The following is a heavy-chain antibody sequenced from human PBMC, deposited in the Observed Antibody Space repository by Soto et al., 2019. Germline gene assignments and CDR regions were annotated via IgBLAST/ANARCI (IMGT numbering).Heavy chain of an antibody. J-gene: IGHJ3*02. D-gene: IGHD3-3*01. Sequence: PGGSLRLSCAASGFTFSSYAMSWVRQAPGKGLGWVSAISGSGGSTYYADSVKGRFTISRDNSKNTLYLQMNSLRAEDTAVYYCAKGRGFLEWLLFRDDAFDIWGQGTMVTVSS. CDR1: GFTFSSYA. CDR3: AKGRGFLEWLLFRDDAFDI. CDR2: ISGSGGST. V-gene: IGHV3-23*01.